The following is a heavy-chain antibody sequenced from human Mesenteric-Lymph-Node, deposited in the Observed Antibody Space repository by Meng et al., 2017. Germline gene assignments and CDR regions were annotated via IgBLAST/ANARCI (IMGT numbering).Heavy chain of an antibody. V-gene: IGHV3-23*04. CDR2: VDGTGGSK. Sequence: VEVVGAGGGFGQAGGSLRLACAGSGFTFSSYAMSWVRQAPGKGLEWVSGVDGTGGSKYYADSVKGRFTISRDNAKNTLYLQMNSLRAEDTAVYYCVRGFDIWGQGTMVTV. CDR3: VRGFDI. J-gene: IGHJ3*02. CDR1: GFTFSSYA.